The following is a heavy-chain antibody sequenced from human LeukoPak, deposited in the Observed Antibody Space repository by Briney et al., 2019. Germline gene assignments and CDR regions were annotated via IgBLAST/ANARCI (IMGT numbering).Heavy chain of an antibody. CDR2: IIPIFGTA. V-gene: IGHV1-69*05. CDR3: ARVGALGGPYYYYYMDV. D-gene: IGHD3-16*01. J-gene: IGHJ6*03. CDR1: GGTFSSYA. Sequence: SVKVSCKASGGTFSSYAISWVRQAPGQGLEWMGGIIPIFGTANYAQKFQGGVTITTDESTSTAYMELSSLRSEDTAVYYCARVGALGGPYYYYYMDVWGKGTTVTVSS.